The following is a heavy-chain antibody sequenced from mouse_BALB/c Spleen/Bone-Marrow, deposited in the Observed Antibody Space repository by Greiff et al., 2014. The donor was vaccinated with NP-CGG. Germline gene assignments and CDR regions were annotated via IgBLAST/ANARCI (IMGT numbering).Heavy chain of an antibody. J-gene: IGHJ3*01. CDR1: GYTFTDYN. V-gene: IGHV1-18*01. Sequence: VQLQQSGPELVKPGASVKIPCKASGYTFTDYNMDWVKQSHGKSLEWIGDINPNNGGTIYNQKFKGKATLTVDKSSSTAYMELSSPTSEDTAVYYGARGDGYYARFAYWGQGTLVTVSA. CDR2: INPNNGGT. CDR3: ARGDGYYARFAY. D-gene: IGHD2-3*01.